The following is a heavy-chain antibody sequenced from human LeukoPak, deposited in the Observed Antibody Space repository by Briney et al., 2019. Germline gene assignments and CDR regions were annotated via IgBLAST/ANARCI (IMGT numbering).Heavy chain of an antibody. CDR1: GGSISSSSYY. CDR3: AISAVAGTGGRWFDP. J-gene: IGHJ5*02. CDR2: IYFSGST. D-gene: IGHD6-19*01. V-gene: IGHV4-61*01. Sequence: SETPSLTCTVSGGSISSSSYYWSWIRQPPGKGLEWIGYIYFSGSTNYNPSLKNRVTLSVDTSKNQFSLKLSSVTAADTAVYYCAISAVAGTGGRWFDPWGQGTLVTVSS.